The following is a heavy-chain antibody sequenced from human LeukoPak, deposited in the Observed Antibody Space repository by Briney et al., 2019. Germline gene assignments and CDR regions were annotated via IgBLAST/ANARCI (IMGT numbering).Heavy chain of an antibody. J-gene: IGHJ4*02. CDR3: TTYSVGATIHSTFDF. CDR1: GFTFSDAW. Sequence: GGSLRLSCAASGFTFSDAWITWVRQAPGEGLERVGRIKSRANGGTTDYAAPVKGRFTISGDDSKNTLYLQMNSLKTEDTAVYYCTTYSVGATIHSTFDFWGQGALVTVSS. D-gene: IGHD1-26*01. CDR2: IKSRANGGTT. V-gene: IGHV3-15*01.